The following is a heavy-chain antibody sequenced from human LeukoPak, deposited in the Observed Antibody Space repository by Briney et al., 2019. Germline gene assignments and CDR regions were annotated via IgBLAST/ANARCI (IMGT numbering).Heavy chain of an antibody. D-gene: IGHD1-26*01. J-gene: IGHJ6*02. Sequence: SETLSLTCAVSGGSISSSNWWSWVRQPPGKGLEWIGEIYHSGSTNYNPSLKSRVTMSIDTSKSQFSLKLSSVTAADTAVYYCARDKGSGSYFGHFGMDLWGQGTTVTVSS. V-gene: IGHV4-4*02. CDR1: GGSISSSNW. CDR3: ARDKGSGSYFGHFGMDL. CDR2: IYHSGST.